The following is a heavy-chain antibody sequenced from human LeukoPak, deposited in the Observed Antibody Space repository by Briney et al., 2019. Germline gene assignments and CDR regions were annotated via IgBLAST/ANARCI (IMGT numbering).Heavy chain of an antibody. J-gene: IGHJ4*02. Sequence: AISGSGGSTYYGDSVKGRFTISRDNSKNTLYLQMNSLRAEDTAVYYCAKDIVVVVAATPLDYWGQGTLVTVSS. CDR2: ISGSGGST. D-gene: IGHD2-15*01. CDR3: AKDIVVVVAATPLDY. V-gene: IGHV3-23*01.